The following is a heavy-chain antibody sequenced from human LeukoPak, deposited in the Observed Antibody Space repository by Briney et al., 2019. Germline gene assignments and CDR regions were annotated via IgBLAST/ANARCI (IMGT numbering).Heavy chain of an antibody. Sequence: SETLSLTCTVSGGSISSYYWSWIRQPPGKGLEWIGYIYYSGSTNYNPSLKSRVTMSVDTSKNQFSLKLSSVTAADTAVYYCARGWGRGSSTSLDAFDIWGQGTMVTVSS. CDR3: ARGWGRGSSTSLDAFDI. D-gene: IGHD2-2*01. CDR2: IYYSGST. J-gene: IGHJ3*02. V-gene: IGHV4-59*01. CDR1: GGSISSYY.